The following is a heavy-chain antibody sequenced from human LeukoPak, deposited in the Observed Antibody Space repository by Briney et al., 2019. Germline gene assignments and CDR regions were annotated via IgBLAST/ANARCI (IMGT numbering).Heavy chain of an antibody. CDR1: GYTFTGYY. D-gene: IGHD3-10*01. J-gene: IGHJ4*02. CDR2: INPNSGGT. CDR3: ARDEGDRFGELSFDY. V-gene: IGHV1-2*02. Sequence: ASVKVSCKASGYTFTGYYMHWVRQAPGQGLEWMGWINPNSGGTNYAQKFQGRVTMTRDTSISTAYMELSRLRSDDTAVYYCARDEGDRFGELSFDYWGQGTLVTVSS.